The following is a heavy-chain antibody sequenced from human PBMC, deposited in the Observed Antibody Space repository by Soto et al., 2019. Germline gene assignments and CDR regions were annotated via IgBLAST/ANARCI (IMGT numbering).Heavy chain of an antibody. D-gene: IGHD2-2*01. CDR2: ISPNSDYI. Sequence: EVHLVESGGGLVKPGESLRLSCVASGFSFTTHSMNWVRQAPGRGLEWVSSISPNSDYIYYADSLKGRFTISRDNAKNSLSLQTHSLRAEATALYYCVRTTRALVVAPSTASNWFDPWGQGPLVTVSS. CDR3: VRTTRALVVAPSTASNWFDP. J-gene: IGHJ5*02. CDR1: GFSFTTHS. V-gene: IGHV3-21*01.